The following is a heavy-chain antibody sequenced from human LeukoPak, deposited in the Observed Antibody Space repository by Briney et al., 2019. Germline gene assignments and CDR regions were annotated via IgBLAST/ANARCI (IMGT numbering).Heavy chain of an antibody. CDR1: GFTFSTYG. CDR3: ARDPSGIAVALGW. V-gene: IGHV3-33*01. Sequence: GGSLRLSCAASGFTFSTYGMHWVRQAPGKGLEWVALVWSDGNGKFYADSVKGRFTISRDNSKNTVYLQMNSLRAEDTAVYYCARDPSGIAVALGWWGQGTLVTVSS. D-gene: IGHD6-19*01. J-gene: IGHJ4*02. CDR2: VWSDGNGK.